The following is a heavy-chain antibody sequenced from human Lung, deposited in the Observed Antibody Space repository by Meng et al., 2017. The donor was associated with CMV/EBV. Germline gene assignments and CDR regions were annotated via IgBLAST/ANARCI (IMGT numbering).Heavy chain of an antibody. CDR2: ISSGSSTI. CDR1: GFSFSSYS. D-gene: IGHD3-22*01. V-gene: IGHV3-48*04. CDR3: ARGVGSSGYYHDY. J-gene: IGHJ4*02. Sequence: LSLTCVVSGFSFSSYSMNWVRQAPGKGLEWVSYISSGSSTIYYADSVKGRFTISRDNAKNSLYLQMNSLRAEDTAVYYCARGVGSSGYYHDYWGQGTLVTVSS.